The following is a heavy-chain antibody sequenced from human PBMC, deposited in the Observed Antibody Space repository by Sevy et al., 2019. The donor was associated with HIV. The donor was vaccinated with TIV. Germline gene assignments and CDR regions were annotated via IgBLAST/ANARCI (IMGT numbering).Heavy chain of an antibody. CDR2: ISGSGSSK. CDR3: ATDGGDFSSGYSFDY. D-gene: IGHD3-3*01. CDR1: GFTFSSYA. V-gene: IGHV3-23*01. J-gene: IGHJ4*02. Sequence: GGSLRLSCAASGFTFSSYAMSWVRQAPGKGLEWVSAISGSGSSKYYADSVKGRFTISRDNSKNTLYLQMNSLRAEDTAVYYCATDGGDFSSGYSFDYWGQGTLVTVSS.